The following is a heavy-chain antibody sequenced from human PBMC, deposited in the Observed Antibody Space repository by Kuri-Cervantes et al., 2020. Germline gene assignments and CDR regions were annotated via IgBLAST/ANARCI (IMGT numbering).Heavy chain of an antibody. J-gene: IGHJ4*02. D-gene: IGHD6-13*01. CDR1: GFTFSSYA. CDR2: ISYDGSNK. V-gene: IGHV3-30-3*02. CDR3: AKPRSHTSSWYSFDY. Sequence: GESLKISCEASGFTFSSYAMHWVRQAPGRGLEWVAVISYDGSNKYYVDSVRGRFTISRDNSKNTLYLQMNSLRAEDTAVYYCAKPRSHTSSWYSFDYWGQGTLVTVSS.